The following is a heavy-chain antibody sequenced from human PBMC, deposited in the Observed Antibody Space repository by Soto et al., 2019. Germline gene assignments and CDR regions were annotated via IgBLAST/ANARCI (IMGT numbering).Heavy chain of an antibody. D-gene: IGHD2-8*02. CDR2: ISYDGSNK. V-gene: IGHV3-30*18. Sequence: QVQLVESGGGVVQPVRSLRLSCAASGFTFSSYGMHWVRQAPGKGLEWVAVISYDGSNKYYADSVKGRFTISRDTSKKMLYLQMNSLRAEDTAVYYCAKVAYGTGGYFDHWGQGTLVTVSS. CDR3: AKVAYGTGGYFDH. CDR1: GFTFSSYG. J-gene: IGHJ4*02.